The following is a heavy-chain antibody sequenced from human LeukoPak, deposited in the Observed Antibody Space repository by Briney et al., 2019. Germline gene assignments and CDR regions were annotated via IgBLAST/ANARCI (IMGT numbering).Heavy chain of an antibody. J-gene: IGHJ3*02. CDR2: ISSDSEVT. Sequence: QSGGSLRLSCAASGFRFSVFGMTWVRRAPGKGLEWISYISSDSEVTFYADSVRGRYTISRDNAKSSLYLQMNSLRDDDTAVYYCARVAREIDYLGPMGGFDIWGQGTMVTVSS. V-gene: IGHV3-48*02. D-gene: IGHD2/OR15-2a*01. CDR3: ARVAREIDYLGPMGGFDI. CDR1: GFRFSVFG.